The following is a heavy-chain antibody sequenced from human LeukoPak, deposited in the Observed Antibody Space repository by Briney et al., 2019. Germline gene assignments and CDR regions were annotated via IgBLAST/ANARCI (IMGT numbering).Heavy chain of an antibody. J-gene: IGHJ3*01. D-gene: IGHD3-9*01. Sequence: ASVKVSCKASGYMFAVFGITWVRQAPGQGLEWMGSIRVHNGDTNYAQKFQGRLTMTTDTSATTAYMELRSLKSDDTPVYYCARDRYDVGVAFDFWGQGTMVTVSS. CDR1: GYMFAVFG. CDR2: IRVHNGDT. V-gene: IGHV1-18*01. CDR3: ARDRYDVGVAFDF.